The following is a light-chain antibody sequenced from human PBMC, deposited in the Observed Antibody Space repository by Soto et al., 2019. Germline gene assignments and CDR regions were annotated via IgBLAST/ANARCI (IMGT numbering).Light chain of an antibody. Sequence: DIHMTQSPSSLSASVGDRITVTCQASQDISNFLNWYQYKPGEAPKLLIYAASTLQSGVPSRFSGSGSGTEFTLTISSLQPEDFATYYCQQLNSYPTFGQGTRLEIK. J-gene: IGKJ5*01. CDR1: QDISNF. CDR3: QQLNSYPT. CDR2: AAS. V-gene: IGKV1-9*01.